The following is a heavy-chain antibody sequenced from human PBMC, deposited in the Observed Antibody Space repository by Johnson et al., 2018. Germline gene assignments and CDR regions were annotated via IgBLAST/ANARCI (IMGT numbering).Heavy chain of an antibody. J-gene: IGHJ6*03. V-gene: IGHV3-30*03. Sequence: QVQLVQSGGGVVQPRRSLRLCCAASGFTFSSYGMHWVRQAPGKGLEWVAVISYDGINKYYADSVKGRFTISRDNSKNTLYLQRNSLRAEDTAGYYCARGASTYYYDSSAYYFPRMDVWGKGTTVTVSS. D-gene: IGHD3-22*01. CDR1: GFTFSSYG. CDR2: ISYDGINK. CDR3: ARGASTYYYDSSAYYFPRMDV.